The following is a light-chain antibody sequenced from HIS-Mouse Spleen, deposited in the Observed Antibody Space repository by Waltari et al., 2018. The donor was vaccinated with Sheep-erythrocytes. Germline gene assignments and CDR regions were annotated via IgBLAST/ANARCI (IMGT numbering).Light chain of an antibody. CDR1: SSDAGGYNY. J-gene: IGLJ1*01. Sequence: QSALTQPRSVSGSPGQSVTISCTGTSSDAGGYNYVSCYQQHPGKAPKLMIYDVSKRPSGVPDRFSGSKSGNTASLTISGLQAEDEADYYCCSYAGSYNHVFATGTKVTVL. V-gene: IGLV2-11*01. CDR3: CSYAGSYNHV. CDR2: DVS.